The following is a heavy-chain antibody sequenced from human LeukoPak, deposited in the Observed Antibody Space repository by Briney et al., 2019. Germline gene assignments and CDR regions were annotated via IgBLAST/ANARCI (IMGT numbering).Heavy chain of an antibody. V-gene: IGHV4-39*07. J-gene: IGHJ3*02. CDR3: VRDEIVGATKGAFDI. CDR1: VGSISSSSYY. Sequence: SETLSLTCTVSVGSISSSSYYWGWIRQPAGEGREWIVSIYYSGSTYYNPSRKGRVTISQYRSKNQFSLKLSSVTATDTVVHFCVRDEIVGATKGAFDIWRQRT. D-gene: IGHD1-26*01. CDR2: IYYSGST.